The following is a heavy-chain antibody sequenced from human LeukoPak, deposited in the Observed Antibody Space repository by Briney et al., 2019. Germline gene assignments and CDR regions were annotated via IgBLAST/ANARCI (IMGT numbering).Heavy chain of an antibody. D-gene: IGHD4-23*01. V-gene: IGHV3-74*01. CDR1: GFTFSSYW. J-gene: IGHJ4*02. Sequence: PGGSLRLSCAASGFTFSSYWMHWVRQAPGKGLVWVSRINSDGSSTNYADSVKGRFTISRDNSKNTLYLQMNSLRAEDTAVYYCASQTTVVTNYFDYWGQGTLVTVSS. CDR3: ASQTTVVTNYFDY. CDR2: INSDGSST.